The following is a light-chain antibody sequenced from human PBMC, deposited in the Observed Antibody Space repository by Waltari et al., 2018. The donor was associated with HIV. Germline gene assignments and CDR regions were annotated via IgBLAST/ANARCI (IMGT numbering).Light chain of an antibody. CDR1: SSNIGSNT. CDR2: SQS. CDR3: ATWDGSLKGVV. Sequence: QSVMTQPPSVSGTPGQRVTISCSGSSSNIGSNTVSWYQQYPGTASKLLIDSQSHRPSGVPGRFSGSKSGTSASLAISGLQSEDEADYYCATWDGSLKGVVFGGGTKLTVL. V-gene: IGLV1-44*01. J-gene: IGLJ3*02.